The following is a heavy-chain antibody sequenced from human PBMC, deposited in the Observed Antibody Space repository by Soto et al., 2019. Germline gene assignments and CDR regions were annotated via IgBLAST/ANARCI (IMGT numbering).Heavy chain of an antibody. CDR1: GFTFSNAW. CDR2: IKRKTDGGTT. V-gene: IGHV3-15*07. CDR3: TTRGLLYASSGMDF. J-gene: IGHJ6*02. Sequence: EVQLVESGGGLVEPGGSLRVSCVASGFTFSNAWMNWVRQAPGKGLEWVGRIKRKTDGGTTDYAAPVKGRFTISRDDSKNALHLQMNSLETEATAVYYCTTRGLLYASSGMDFWGQGTTVTVSS. D-gene: IGHD2-2*01.